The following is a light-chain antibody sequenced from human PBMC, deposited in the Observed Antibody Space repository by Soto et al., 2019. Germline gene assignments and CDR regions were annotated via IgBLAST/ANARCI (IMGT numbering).Light chain of an antibody. CDR2: GNS. CDR1: SSNIGAGYD. J-gene: IGLJ1*01. Sequence: QSVLTQPPSVSVAPGQRVTISCTGSSSNIGAGYDVHWYQQLPGTAPKLLIYGNSNRPSGVPDRISGSKSGTSASLAITGLQAEDEADYYCQSYDSSLSVYVFGTGTKLTVL. V-gene: IGLV1-40*01. CDR3: QSYDSSLSVYV.